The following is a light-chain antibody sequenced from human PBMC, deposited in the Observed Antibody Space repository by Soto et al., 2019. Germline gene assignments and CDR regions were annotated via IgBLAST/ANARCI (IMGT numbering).Light chain of an antibody. CDR1: QYIGNY. V-gene: IGKV1-8*01. CDR2: AAS. Sequence: IQVSQSPPSRSTSVGGRGTITCRASQYIGNYLTWYQHKPGKAPKLXIYAASTLQSGVPSRFSGSVSGTDGTLTISCLQSEDGETYDGQQYYRYPWTFGQGTKVDIK. CDR3: QQYYRYPWT. J-gene: IGKJ1*01.